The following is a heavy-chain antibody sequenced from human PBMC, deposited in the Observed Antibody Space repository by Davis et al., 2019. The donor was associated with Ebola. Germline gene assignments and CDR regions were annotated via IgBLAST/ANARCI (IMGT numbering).Heavy chain of an antibody. CDR3: AKDRTTKMTTADY. Sequence: GESLKISCTDSVITFSSYAMTWVRQAPGKGLEWMSIISHDGSNRFYADSVKGRFTISRDNSKNTLYLQMNSLRAEDTAVYYCAKDRTTKMTTADYWGQGTLVTVSS. V-gene: IGHV3-30*07. D-gene: IGHD4-11*01. J-gene: IGHJ4*02. CDR1: VITFSSYA. CDR2: ISHDGSNR.